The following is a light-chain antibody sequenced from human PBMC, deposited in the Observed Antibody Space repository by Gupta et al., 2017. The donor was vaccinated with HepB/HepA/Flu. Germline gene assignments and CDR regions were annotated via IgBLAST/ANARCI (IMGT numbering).Light chain of an antibody. CDR1: QSIGSW. V-gene: IGKV1-5*03. CDR3: QQDTSFSRT. CDR2: KVA. J-gene: IGKJ4*01. Sequence: DIQMTQSPSTLSASIGDRVSITCRASQSIGSWLAWYQQRPGKAPTLLIYKVATLDSGVPSRFSGTGSGTEFTLTINRLQSDDIATYYCQQDTSFSRTFGEGTKVEI.